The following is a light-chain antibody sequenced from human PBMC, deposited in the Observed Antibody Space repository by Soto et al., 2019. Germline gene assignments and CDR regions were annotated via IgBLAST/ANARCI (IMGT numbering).Light chain of an antibody. V-gene: IGKV3-11*01. CDR1: QSVTTY. Sequence: EIVLTQSPGTLSLSPGQRATLSCRASQSVTTYLAWYQQKPGQAPKLLIYDASTRATGIPARFSGSGSVTHFTLSISSLEPDDFAVYYCQQRENWPLTFGGGTKLEI. J-gene: IGKJ4*01. CDR2: DAS. CDR3: QQRENWPLT.